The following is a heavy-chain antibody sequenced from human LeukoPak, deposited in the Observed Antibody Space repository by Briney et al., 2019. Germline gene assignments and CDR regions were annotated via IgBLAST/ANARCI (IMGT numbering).Heavy chain of an antibody. Sequence: GGSLRLSCAASGFIVSGDFMSWVRQAPGKGLEWVSVIYSDGSTYYADSVKGRFTISRDNSKNTLFLQVNSLRAEDTAVYYCARDLSSTMVRGVIITVSDGMDVWGQGTTVTVSS. CDR2: IYSDGST. CDR1: GFIVSGDF. CDR3: ARDLSSTMVRGVIITVSDGMDV. J-gene: IGHJ6*02. D-gene: IGHD3-10*01. V-gene: IGHV3-53*01.